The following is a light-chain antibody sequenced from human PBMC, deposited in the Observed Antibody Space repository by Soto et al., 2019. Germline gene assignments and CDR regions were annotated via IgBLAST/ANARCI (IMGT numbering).Light chain of an antibody. J-gene: IGLJ3*02. V-gene: IGLV4-69*01. CDR3: QTWGTGIQV. CDR1: SGHSSYA. CDR2: LNGDGSH. Sequence: QPVLTQSPSASASLGASVKLTCTLTSGHSSYAIAWHQQQPEKGPRYLMNLNGDGSHSKGDGIPDRFSGSSSGAERYLTISSLQSEDEAEYYCQTWGTGIQVFGGGTKLT.